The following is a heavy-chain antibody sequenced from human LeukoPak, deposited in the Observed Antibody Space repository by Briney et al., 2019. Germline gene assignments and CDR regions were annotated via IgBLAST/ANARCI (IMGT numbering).Heavy chain of an antibody. CDR2: IKEDGSEK. CDR3: ARDSRVYGSGSSTYYFDY. CDR1: GLSFTSYW. J-gene: IGHJ4*02. D-gene: IGHD3-10*01. V-gene: IGHV3-7*01. Sequence: GGSLRLSCAASGLSFTSYWMSWVRQAPGKGLEWVASIKEDGSEKYYADSVRGRFTISRDSAKTSLYLQMNSLRAEDTAVYYCARDSRVYGSGSSTYYFDYWGQGTLVTVSS.